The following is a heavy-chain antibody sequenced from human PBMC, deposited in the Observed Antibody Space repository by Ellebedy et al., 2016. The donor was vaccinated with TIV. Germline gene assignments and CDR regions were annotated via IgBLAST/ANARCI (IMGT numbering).Heavy chain of an antibody. CDR3: ARDLHFAFDY. Sequence: PGGSLRLSCAASGFTFSTYSMNWVRQAPGKGLEWVSYIGSRTYIVYYADSVEGRFTISRDNARNSLYLQMNSLRAEDTAVYYCARDLHFAFDYWGRGTLVTVSS. V-gene: IGHV3-48*04. J-gene: IGHJ4*02. CDR1: GFTFSTYS. CDR2: IGSRTYIV.